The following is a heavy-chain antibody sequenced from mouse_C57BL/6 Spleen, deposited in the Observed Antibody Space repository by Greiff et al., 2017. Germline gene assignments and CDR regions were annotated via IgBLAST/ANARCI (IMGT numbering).Heavy chain of an antibody. CDR2: IHPNSGST. D-gene: IGHD2-5*01. CDR3: AREKYSKGAMDY. CDR1: GYTFTSYW. Sequence: VQLQQPGAELVKPGASVKLSCKASGYTFTSYWMHWVKQRPGQGLEWIGMIHPNSGSTNYNEKFKSKATLTVDKSSSTAYMQLSSLTSEDSAVYYCAREKYSKGAMDYWGQGTSVTVSS. V-gene: IGHV1-64*01. J-gene: IGHJ4*01.